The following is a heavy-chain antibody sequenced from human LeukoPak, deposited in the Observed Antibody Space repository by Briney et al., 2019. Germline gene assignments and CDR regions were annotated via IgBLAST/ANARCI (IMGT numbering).Heavy chain of an antibody. J-gene: IGHJ4*02. CDR3: AKDGRVVALNWELDY. CDR1: GFTFSSYG. CDR2: IRSDGSHK. V-gene: IGHV3-30*02. D-gene: IGHD2-2*01. Sequence: PGGSLRLTCAASGFTFSSYGMHWVRQAPGKGREWVAFIRSDGSHKYYAESVKGRLTIPRDNSKNTLYLQMNSLRAEDTALYYCAKDGRVVALNWELDYWCQGTLVTVSS.